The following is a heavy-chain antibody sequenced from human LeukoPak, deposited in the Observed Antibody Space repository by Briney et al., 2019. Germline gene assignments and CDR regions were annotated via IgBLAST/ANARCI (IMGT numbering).Heavy chain of an antibody. CDR3: ARANWNDVPDAFDI. CDR1: GYTFTSYG. CDR2: ISAYNGNT. J-gene: IGHJ3*02. D-gene: IGHD1-1*01. V-gene: IGHV1-18*04. Sequence: ASVKVSCKASGYTFTSYGISWVRQAPGQGLEWMGWISAYNGNTNYAQKLQGRVTMTTDTSTSTAYMELRSLRSDDTAVYYCARANWNDVPDAFDIWGQGTMDTVSS.